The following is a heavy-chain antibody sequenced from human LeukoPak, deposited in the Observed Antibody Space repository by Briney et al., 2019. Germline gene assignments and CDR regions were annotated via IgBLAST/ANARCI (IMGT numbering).Heavy chain of an antibody. V-gene: IGHV4-34*01. CDR2: INHSGST. D-gene: IGHD5-24*01. CDR3: ARGPRWLQLRY. Sequence: SDTLSLTCAVYGGSFSGYYWSWIRQPPGKGLEWIGEINHSGSTNYNPSLKSRVTISVDTSKNQFSLKLSSVTAADTAVYYCARGPRWLQLRYWGQGTLVTVSS. J-gene: IGHJ4*02. CDR1: GGSFSGYY.